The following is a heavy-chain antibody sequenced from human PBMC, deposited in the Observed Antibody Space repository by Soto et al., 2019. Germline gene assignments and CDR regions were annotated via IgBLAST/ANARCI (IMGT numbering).Heavy chain of an antibody. Sequence: ASVKVSCKASGYPFTSYGLHWVRQAPGQGLEWLGWISTYDGNTNYAQKVQGRVTMTTDTATSTAYMELRSLRSDDTAVYYCARVSDTDIIVDYFDYWGQGTLVTVSS. CDR1: GYPFTSYG. V-gene: IGHV1-18*01. D-gene: IGHD2-15*01. J-gene: IGHJ4*02. CDR2: ISTYDGNT. CDR3: ARVSDTDIIVDYFDY.